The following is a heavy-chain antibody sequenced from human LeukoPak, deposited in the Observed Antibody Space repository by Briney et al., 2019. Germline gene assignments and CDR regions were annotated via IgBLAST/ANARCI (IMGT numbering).Heavy chain of an antibody. D-gene: IGHD3-3*01. Sequence: SQTLSLTCTVSGGSISSGDYYWSWIRQPPGKGLEWIVYIYYSGSTYYNPSLKSRVTISVDTSKNQFSLKLSSVTAADTAVYYCARTYDFWSGYPRYFDYWGQGTLVTASS. CDR2: IYYSGST. V-gene: IGHV4-30-4*08. J-gene: IGHJ4*02. CDR1: GGSISSGDYY. CDR3: ARTYDFWSGYPRYFDY.